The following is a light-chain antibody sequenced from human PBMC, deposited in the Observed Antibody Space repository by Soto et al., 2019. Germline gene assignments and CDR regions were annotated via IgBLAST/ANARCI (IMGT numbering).Light chain of an antibody. CDR1: ITDVGGHNY. CDR3: SSYTSRTTYVV. J-gene: IGLJ2*01. Sequence: QSALTQPASVSRSPGQSITISCTGTITDVGGHNYVSWYQQHPGKAPKVMIYEVSNRPSGISNRFSGSKSGNTASLTISGLQAEDEADYYCSSYTSRTTYVVFGGGTKLTVL. V-gene: IGLV2-14*01. CDR2: EVS.